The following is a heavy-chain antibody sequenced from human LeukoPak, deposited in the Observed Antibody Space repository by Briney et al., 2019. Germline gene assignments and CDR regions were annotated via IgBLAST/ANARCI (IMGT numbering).Heavy chain of an antibody. D-gene: IGHD6-19*01. CDR2: IDPSGGDT. CDR1: GHSFITYQ. CDR3: TFRSYSSGWVDDY. V-gene: IGHV1-46*01. Sequence: ASVKVSCKTSGHSFITYQMYWVRQAPGQGLEWMGIIDPSGGDTNYAQRFQGRVTMTRDTSTSTVYMDLNSLTSEDTAIYYCTFRSYSSGWVDDYWGQGTLLTVSS. J-gene: IGHJ4*02.